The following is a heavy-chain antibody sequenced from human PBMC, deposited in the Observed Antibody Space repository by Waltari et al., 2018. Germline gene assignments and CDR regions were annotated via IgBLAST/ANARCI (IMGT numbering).Heavy chain of an antibody. V-gene: IGHV4-34*02. CDR3: ARDLGIGCSSSSCYGGALDS. J-gene: IGHJ3*01. Sequence: QVQLQQWGAGLLEPSETLSLTCAVYGVSLSGYYWSWIRQTPGKGREWIGEINYSGNAHYNSSLKSRVTISVDTSKNLIFLKLSSVTAADTAVYYCARDLGIGCSSSSCYGGALDSWGQGTMVTVSS. CDR1: GVSLSGYY. D-gene: IGHD2-2*01. CDR2: INYSGNA.